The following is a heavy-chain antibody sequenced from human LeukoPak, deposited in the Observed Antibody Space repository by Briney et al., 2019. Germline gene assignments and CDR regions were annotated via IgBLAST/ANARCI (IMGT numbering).Heavy chain of an antibody. D-gene: IGHD6-13*01. J-gene: IGHJ4*02. CDR1: GGSISSSSYY. V-gene: IGHV4-39*01. CDR3: ARVLAAAGTLHFDF. Sequence: SETLSLTCTVSGGSISSSSYYWGWIRQPPGKGLEWIGPIYYSGTTYYNPSLKSRVTISVDTSKSQFSLSLSSVTAADTAVYYCARVLAAAGTLHFDFWGQGTLVTVSS. CDR2: IYYSGTT.